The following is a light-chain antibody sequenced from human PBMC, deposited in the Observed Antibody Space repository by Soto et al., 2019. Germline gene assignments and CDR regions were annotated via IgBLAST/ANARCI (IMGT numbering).Light chain of an antibody. J-gene: IGKJ1*01. Sequence: ETVLTQSPGTLSLSPGERATLSCRASQSVSSNTLAWYQQKPGQAPRLPMYGASIRVTGIPDRFSGSGSGTDFTLTVSRLEPDDFAVYYCQQYGTSPSWTFGQGTKVDIK. CDR1: QSVSSNT. CDR2: GAS. CDR3: QQYGTSPSWT. V-gene: IGKV3-20*01.